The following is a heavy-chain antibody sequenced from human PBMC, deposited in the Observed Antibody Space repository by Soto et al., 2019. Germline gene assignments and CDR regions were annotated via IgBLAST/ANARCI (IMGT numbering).Heavy chain of an antibody. CDR3: ARHEVYYDSSGYLASDY. CDR1: GYSFTSYW. CDR2: IDPSDSYT. Sequence: GESLKISCKGSGYSFTSYWISWVRQMPGKGLEWMGRIDPSDSYTNYSPSFQGHVTISADKSISTAYLQWSSLKDSDTAMYYCARHEVYYDSSGYLASDYWGQGTLVTVSS. D-gene: IGHD3-22*01. V-gene: IGHV5-10-1*02. J-gene: IGHJ4*02.